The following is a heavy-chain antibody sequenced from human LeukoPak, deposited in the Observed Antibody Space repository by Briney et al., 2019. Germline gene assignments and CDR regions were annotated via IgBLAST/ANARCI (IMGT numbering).Heavy chain of an antibody. CDR2: INHSGST. CDR3: ARAFFDP. J-gene: IGHJ5*02. V-gene: IGHV4-34*01. CDR1: GGSISSYY. Sequence: SETLSLTCTVSGGSISSYYWSWIRQPPGKGLEWIGEINHSGSTNYNPSLKSRVTISVDTSKNQFSLKLSSVTAADTAVYYCARAFFDPWGQGTLVTVSS.